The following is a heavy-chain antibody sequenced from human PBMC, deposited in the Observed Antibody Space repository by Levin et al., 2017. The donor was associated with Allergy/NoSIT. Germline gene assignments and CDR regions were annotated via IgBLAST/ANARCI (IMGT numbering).Heavy chain of an antibody. J-gene: IGHJ1*01. CDR2: IYDSGDT. CDR3: ARGGVLWGNFQH. D-gene: IGHD2-21*01. V-gene: IGHV4-39*07. CDR1: GGSISTGSYY. Sequence: MSSETLSLTCTVSGGSISTGSYYWGWVRQPPGKGLEWVGSIYDSGDTYYNPSLKSRVTISVDTSESQFSLELNSVTAADTAVYYCARGGVLWGNFQHWGQGTLVAVSS.